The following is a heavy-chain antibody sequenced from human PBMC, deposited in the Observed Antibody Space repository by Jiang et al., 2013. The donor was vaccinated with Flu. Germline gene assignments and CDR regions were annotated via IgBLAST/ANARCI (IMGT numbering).Heavy chain of an antibody. D-gene: IGHD1-26*01. V-gene: IGHV6-1*01. Sequence: SQTLSLTCAISGDSVSSNSAAWNWIRQSPSRGLEWLGRTYYRSKWYNDYAVSVKSRITINPDTSKNQFSLQLNSVTPEDTAVYYCARDRGVREWEPHAFDIWGQGTMVTVSS. J-gene: IGHJ3*02. CDR1: GDSVSSNSAA. CDR2: TYYRSKWYN. CDR3: ARDRGVREWEPHAFDI.